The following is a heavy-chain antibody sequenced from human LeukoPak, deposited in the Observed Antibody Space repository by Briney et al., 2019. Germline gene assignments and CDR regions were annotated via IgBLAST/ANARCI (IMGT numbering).Heavy chain of an antibody. CDR1: GHTFTGYY. Sequence: ASVKVSCKASGHTFTGYYMHWVRQAPGQGLEWMGWINPNSGGTNYAQKFQGRVTMTRDTSISTAYMELSRLRSDDTAVYYCARVKYGARIGRYFDYWGQGTLVTVSS. V-gene: IGHV1-2*02. J-gene: IGHJ4*02. D-gene: IGHD1-26*01. CDR3: ARVKYGARIGRYFDY. CDR2: INPNSGGT.